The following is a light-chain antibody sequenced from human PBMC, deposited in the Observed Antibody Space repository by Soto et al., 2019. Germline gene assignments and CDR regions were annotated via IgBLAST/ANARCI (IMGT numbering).Light chain of an antibody. CDR3: QSYDGSLSGLYV. J-gene: IGLJ1*01. CDR2: GNS. Sequence: QSVLTQPPSVSGAPGQRVTISCTGSSSNIGAGYDVHWYQQLPGTAPKPLTYGNSNRPSGVPDRFSGSKSGTSASLAITGLQAEDEADYYCQSYDGSLSGLYVFGTGTKVTVL. V-gene: IGLV1-40*01. CDR1: SSNIGAGYD.